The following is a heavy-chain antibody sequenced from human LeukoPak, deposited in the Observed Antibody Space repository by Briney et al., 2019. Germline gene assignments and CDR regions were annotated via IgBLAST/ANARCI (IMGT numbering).Heavy chain of an antibody. V-gene: IGHV1-69*13. D-gene: IGHD1-26*01. J-gene: IGHJ5*02. CDR3: ARDPIVGATGYNWFDP. CDR2: IIPIFGTA. CDR1: GGTFSSYA. Sequence: SVKVSCKASGGTFSSYAISWVRQAPGQGLEWMGGIIPIFGTANYAQKFQGRVTITADESTSTAYMELSSLRSEDTAVYYCARDPIVGATGYNWFDPWGQGTLVTVSS.